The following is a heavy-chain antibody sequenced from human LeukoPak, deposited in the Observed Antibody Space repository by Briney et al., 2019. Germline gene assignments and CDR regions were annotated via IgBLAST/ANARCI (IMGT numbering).Heavy chain of an antibody. V-gene: IGHV4-34*01. Sequence: PSETLSLTCAVYGGSFSGYYWSWIRQPPGKGLERIGEINHSGSTNYNPSLKSRVTISVDTSKNQFSLKLSSVTAADTAVYYCARGRPVLLWFGEPSNWFDPWGQGTLVTVSS. CDR2: INHSGST. D-gene: IGHD3-10*01. J-gene: IGHJ5*02. CDR1: GGSFSGYY. CDR3: ARGRPVLLWFGEPSNWFDP.